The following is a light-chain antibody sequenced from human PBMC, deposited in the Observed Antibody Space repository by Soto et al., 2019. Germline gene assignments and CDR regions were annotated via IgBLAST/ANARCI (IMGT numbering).Light chain of an antibody. CDR2: DVS. CDR1: IDDVGGYNY. Sequence: QSALTQPASVSGSPGQSITISCTGTIDDVGGYNYVSWYQQHPGNAPKLMIYDVSNRPSGVSNRFSGSKSGNTASLTISGLQAEDEADYYCSSYTSSSTRVFGTGTKVTVL. CDR3: SSYTSSSTRV. V-gene: IGLV2-14*01. J-gene: IGLJ1*01.